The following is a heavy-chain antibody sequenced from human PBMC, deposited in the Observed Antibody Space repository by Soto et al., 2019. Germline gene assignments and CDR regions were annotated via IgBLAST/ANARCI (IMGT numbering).Heavy chain of an antibody. D-gene: IGHD3-10*01. CDR3: AREYSGLWLSWFDP. CDR1: SYTLPRYG. CDR2: ISAYNGNT. J-gene: IGHJ5*02. V-gene: IGHV1-18*01. Sequence: SAKVSCQASSYTLPRYGSMCVRKAPGQGLEWMGWISAYNGNTNYAQKLQGRVTMTTDTSTSTAYMELRSLRSDDTAVYYCAREYSGLWLSWFDPWGQGTLVNGSS.